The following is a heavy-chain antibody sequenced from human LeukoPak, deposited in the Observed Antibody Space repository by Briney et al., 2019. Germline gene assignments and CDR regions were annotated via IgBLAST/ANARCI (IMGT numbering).Heavy chain of an antibody. J-gene: IGHJ4*02. Sequence: SETLSLTCTVSGGSISSYYWSWIRQPPGKGLEWIGYIYYSGSTNYNPSLKSRVTISVDTSKNQFSLKLGSVTAADTAVYYCARILRFLEWTETYYLDYWGQGTLVTVSS. CDR1: GGSISSYY. CDR3: ARILRFLEWTETYYLDY. CDR2: IYYSGST. V-gene: IGHV4-59*01. D-gene: IGHD3-3*01.